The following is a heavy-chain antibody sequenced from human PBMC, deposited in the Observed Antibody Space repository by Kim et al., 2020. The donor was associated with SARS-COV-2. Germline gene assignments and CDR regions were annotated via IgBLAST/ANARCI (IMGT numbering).Heavy chain of an antibody. CDR3: ASTRDYDSSGYYSYFDL. CDR1: GGSISSGGYS. V-gene: IGHV4-30-2*01. CDR2: IYHSGST. D-gene: IGHD3-22*01. J-gene: IGHJ2*01. Sequence: SETLSLTCAVSGGSISSGGYSWSWIRQPPGKGLEWIGYIYHSGSTYYNPSLKSRVTISVDRSKNQFSLKLSSVTAADTAVYYCASTRDYDSSGYYSYFDLWGRGTLVTVSS.